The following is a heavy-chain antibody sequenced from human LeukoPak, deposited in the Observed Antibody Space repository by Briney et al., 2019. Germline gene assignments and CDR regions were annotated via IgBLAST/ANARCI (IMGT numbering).Heavy chain of an antibody. V-gene: IGHV3-15*01. CDR3: TSTYYDFWSIY. J-gene: IGHJ4*02. Sequence: GGSLRLSCTASGFTFADDWMSWVRQAPGKGLEWVGRIRTSTDGGSADYAAPVKGRFTISRDDSKNTLYLHMTSLKTEGTAVYYCTSTYYDFWSIYWGQGTLVTVSS. CDR2: IRTSTDGGSA. D-gene: IGHD3-3*01. CDR1: GFTFADDW.